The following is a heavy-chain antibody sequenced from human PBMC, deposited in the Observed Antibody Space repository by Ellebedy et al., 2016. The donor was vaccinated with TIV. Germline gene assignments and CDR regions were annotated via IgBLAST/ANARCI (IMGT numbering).Heavy chain of an antibody. D-gene: IGHD2-21*02. CDR3: AKLPWLGDFPAPDC. Sequence: PGGSLRLSCAASGFTFSSCAMSWVRQAPGKGLEWVSTISGNAVSVYYADSVKGRFTISRDNSRNTLYLQMNSLRAEDTALYYCAKLPWLGDFPAPDCWGQGALVTVSS. V-gene: IGHV3-23*01. CDR2: ISGNAVSV. CDR1: GFTFSSCA. J-gene: IGHJ4*02.